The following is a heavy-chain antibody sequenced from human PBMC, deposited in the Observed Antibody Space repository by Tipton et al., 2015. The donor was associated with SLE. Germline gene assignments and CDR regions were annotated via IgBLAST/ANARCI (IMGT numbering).Heavy chain of an antibody. Sequence: TLSLTCTVSGGSISSHYWSWIRQPPGKGLEWIGYIYYSGSTNYNPSLKSRVTISVDTSKNQFSLKLSSVTAADTAVYYCATSVGVFGDYWGQGLLVTVSS. D-gene: IGHD3-16*02. CDR3: ATSVGVFGDY. CDR1: GGSISSHY. V-gene: IGHV4-59*08. J-gene: IGHJ4*02. CDR2: IYYSGST.